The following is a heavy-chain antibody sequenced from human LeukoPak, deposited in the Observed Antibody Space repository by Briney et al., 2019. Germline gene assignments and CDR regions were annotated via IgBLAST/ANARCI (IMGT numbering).Heavy chain of an antibody. J-gene: IGHJ4*02. D-gene: IGHD6-13*01. CDR1: GFTFSSSW. CDR3: AREGSSWADY. Sequence: GGSLRLSCATSGFTFSSSWMSWVRQAPGKGLECVANIEEDGREKYYVDSVKGRFTISRDNAKNSLYLQMNSLRAEDTAVYYCAREGSSWADYWGQGTLVTVSS. V-gene: IGHV3-7*03. CDR2: IEEDGREK.